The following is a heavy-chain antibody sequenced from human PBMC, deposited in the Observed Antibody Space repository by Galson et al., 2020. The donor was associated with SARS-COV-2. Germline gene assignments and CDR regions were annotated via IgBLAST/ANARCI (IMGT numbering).Heavy chain of an antibody. CDR3: ARSSGDRRYHFDF. CDR2: IYPDDSDT. J-gene: IGHJ4*02. Sequence: GESLKISCKGSGYYFINYWIGWVRQMPGKGLEWMGTIYPDDSDTRYSRSFEGQVIISADKSITTAYLQWRSLKASDTAMYYCARSSGDRRYHFDFWGQGTLVTVSS. V-gene: IGHV5-51*01. CDR1: GYYFINYW. D-gene: IGHD3-10*01.